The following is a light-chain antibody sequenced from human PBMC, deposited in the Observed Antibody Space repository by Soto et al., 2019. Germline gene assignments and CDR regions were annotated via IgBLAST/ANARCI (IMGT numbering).Light chain of an antibody. CDR2: EVS. J-gene: IGLJ2*01. Sequence: QSVLTQPASVSGSPGQSITISCTGTSSDVGGYNYVSWYQHYPGKAPKLMIYEVSNRPSGVSNRFSGSKSGNTASLTLSGLQAEDEADYYCSSYTSNSVLFGGGTKLTV. CDR1: SSDVGGYNY. V-gene: IGLV2-14*01. CDR3: SSYTSNSVL.